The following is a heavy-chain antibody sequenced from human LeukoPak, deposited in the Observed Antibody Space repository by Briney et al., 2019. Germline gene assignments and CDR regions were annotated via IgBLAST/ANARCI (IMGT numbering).Heavy chain of an antibody. D-gene: IGHD6-13*01. CDR3: ARVRPSSSAGTFDI. CDR1: GGTFSSYA. V-gene: IGHV1-69*04. CDR2: IIPILGIA. J-gene: IGHJ3*02. Sequence: SVKVSCKASGGTFSSYAISWVRQAPGQGLEWMGRIIPILGIANYAQKFQGRVTITADESTSTAYMELSSLRSEDTAVYYCARVRPSSSAGTFDIWGQGTMVTVSS.